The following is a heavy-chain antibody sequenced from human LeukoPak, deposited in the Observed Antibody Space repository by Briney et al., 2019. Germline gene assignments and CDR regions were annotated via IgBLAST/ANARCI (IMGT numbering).Heavy chain of an antibody. Sequence: GASVKVSCKASGYTFNRYGISWVRQAPGPGLEWMGWSSAYNGNTNYAQKVQDRVTMTTNTSTSTAYMELRSLRSDDTAVYYCAREGAYGDFEYWGQGTLVTVSS. D-gene: IGHD4-17*01. CDR2: SSAYNGNT. CDR1: GYTFNRYG. J-gene: IGHJ4*02. CDR3: AREGAYGDFEY. V-gene: IGHV1-18*01.